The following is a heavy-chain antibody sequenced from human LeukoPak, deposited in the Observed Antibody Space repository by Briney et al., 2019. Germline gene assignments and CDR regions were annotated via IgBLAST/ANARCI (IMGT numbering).Heavy chain of an antibody. CDR1: GGSISSYY. V-gene: IGHV4-59*01. CDR2: IYYSGST. D-gene: IGHD5-12*01. Sequence: SETLSLTCTVSGGSISSYYWSWIRQPPGKGLEWIGYIYYSGSTNYNPSLKSRVTISVDTSKNQFSLKLSSVTAADTAVYYCASGGYDDYLDYWGRGTLVTVSS. CDR3: ASGGYDDYLDY. J-gene: IGHJ4*02.